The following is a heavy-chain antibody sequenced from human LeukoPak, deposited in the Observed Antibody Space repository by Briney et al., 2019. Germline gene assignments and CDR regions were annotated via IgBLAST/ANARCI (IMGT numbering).Heavy chain of an antibody. V-gene: IGHV3-21*01. J-gene: IGHJ4*02. CDR3: ARDSEWSLDY. Sequence: GGSLRLSCAASGFTFSSYSMNWVRQAPGKGLEWVSFISSSNNYIYYADSVKGRFTISRDNAKNSLYLQMNSLRAEDTAVYYCARDSEWSLDYWGQGTLVTVSS. CDR1: GFTFSSYS. CDR2: ISSSNNYI. D-gene: IGHD3-3*01.